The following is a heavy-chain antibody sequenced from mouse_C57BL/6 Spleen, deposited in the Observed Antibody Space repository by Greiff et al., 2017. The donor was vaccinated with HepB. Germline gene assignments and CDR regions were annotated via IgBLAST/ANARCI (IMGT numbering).Heavy chain of an antibody. V-gene: IGHV5-6*01. CDR1: GFTFSSYG. CDR2: ISSGGSYT. Sequence: EVQLVESGGDLVKPGGSLKLSCAASGFTFSSYGMSWVRQTPDKRLEWVATISSGGSYTYYPDSVKGRFTISRDNAKNTLYLQMSSLKSEDTAMYYCAGRAMDYWGQGTSVTVSS. CDR3: AGRAMDY. J-gene: IGHJ4*01. D-gene: IGHD1-1*01.